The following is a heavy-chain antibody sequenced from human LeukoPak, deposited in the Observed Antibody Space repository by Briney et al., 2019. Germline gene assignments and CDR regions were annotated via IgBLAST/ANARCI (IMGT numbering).Heavy chain of an antibody. V-gene: IGHV3-30-3*01. Sequence: GGSLRLSCAASGFTFSSHAMHWVRQAPGKGLEWVAVISYDGSNKYYADSVKSRFTISRDNSKNTLYLQMNSLRAEDTAVYYCARDTNDFWSGYYTGPGDYWGQGTLVTVSS. CDR2: ISYDGSNK. D-gene: IGHD3-3*01. CDR1: GFTFSSHA. CDR3: ARDTNDFWSGYYTGPGDY. J-gene: IGHJ4*02.